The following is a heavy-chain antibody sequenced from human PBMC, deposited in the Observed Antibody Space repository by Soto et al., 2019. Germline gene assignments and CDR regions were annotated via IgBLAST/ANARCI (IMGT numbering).Heavy chain of an antibody. Sequence: PGGSLRLSCAASGFTFSSYSMNWVRQAPGKGLEWVSSISSSSSYIYYADSVKGRFTISRDNAKNSLYLQMNSLRAEDTAVYYCARRCSGGSCYDAYYYYGMDVWGQGTTVTVSS. CDR1: GFTFSSYS. V-gene: IGHV3-21*01. J-gene: IGHJ6*02. CDR2: ISSSSSYI. D-gene: IGHD2-15*01. CDR3: ARRCSGGSCYDAYYYYGMDV.